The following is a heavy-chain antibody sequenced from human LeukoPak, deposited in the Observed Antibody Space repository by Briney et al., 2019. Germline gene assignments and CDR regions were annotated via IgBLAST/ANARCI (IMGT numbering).Heavy chain of an antibody. V-gene: IGHV3-30*03. Sequence: GRSLRLSCAASGFTFSSYGMHWVRQAPGKGLEWVAVISYDGSNKYYADSVKGRFIISRDNAKNSLYLQMNSLRAEDTAVYYCASPHYDYVWGSYRSALEYYMDVWGKGTTVTISS. D-gene: IGHD3-16*02. CDR3: ASPHYDYVWGSYRSALEYYMDV. CDR2: ISYDGSNK. J-gene: IGHJ6*03. CDR1: GFTFSSYG.